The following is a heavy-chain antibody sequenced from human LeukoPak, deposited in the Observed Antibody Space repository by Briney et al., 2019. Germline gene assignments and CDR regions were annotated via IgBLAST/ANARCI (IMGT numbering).Heavy chain of an antibody. Sequence: PGGSLRLSCVASGNYWMHWVRQAPGKGMVWVSHINSDGSWTSYADYVKGRFTISKDNAKNTVYLQMNNLRAEDTAVYYCVSFYEAYWGRGTLVTVSS. CDR2: INSDGSWT. CDR1: GNYW. D-gene: IGHD2/OR15-2a*01. CDR3: VSFYEAY. V-gene: IGHV3-74*01. J-gene: IGHJ4*02.